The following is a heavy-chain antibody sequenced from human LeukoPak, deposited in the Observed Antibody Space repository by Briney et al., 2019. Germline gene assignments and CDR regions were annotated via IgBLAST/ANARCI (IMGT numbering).Heavy chain of an antibody. CDR2: IWYDGSNK. CDR3: ARDYLDWYFDL. J-gene: IGHJ2*01. V-gene: IGHV3-33*01. Sequence: PGRSLRLSCAASGFTFSSYGMHWVRQALGKGLEWVAVIWYDGSNKYYADSVKGRFTISRDNSKNTLYLQMNSLRAEDTAVYYCARDYLDWYFDLWGRGTLVTVSS. CDR1: GFTFSSYG.